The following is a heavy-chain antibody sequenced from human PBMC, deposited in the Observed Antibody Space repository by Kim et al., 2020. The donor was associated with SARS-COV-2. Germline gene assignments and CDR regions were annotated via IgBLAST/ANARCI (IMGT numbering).Heavy chain of an antibody. CDR3: ARVGGYSGYDDYYYYYGMGL. CDR1: GFTFSSYS. CDR2: ISSSSSYI. Sequence: GGSLRLSCAASGFTFSSYSMNWVRQAPGKGLEWVSSISSSSSYIYYADSVKGRFTISRDNAKNSLYLQMNSLRAEDTAVYYCARVGGYSGYDDYYYYYGMGLWGQGNTVTPSS. D-gene: IGHD5-12*01. J-gene: IGHJ6*02. V-gene: IGHV3-21*01.